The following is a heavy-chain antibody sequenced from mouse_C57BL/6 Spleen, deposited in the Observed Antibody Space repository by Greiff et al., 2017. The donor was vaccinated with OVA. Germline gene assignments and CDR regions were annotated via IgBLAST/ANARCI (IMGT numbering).Heavy chain of an antibody. CDR3: ARASMVTTSYYFDY. CDR2: IDPEDGET. Sequence: EVKLMESGAELVKPGASVKLSCTASGFNIKDYYMHWVKQRTEQGLEWIGRIDPEDGETKYAPKFQGKATITADTSSNTAYLQLSSLTSEDTAVYYCARASMVTTSYYFDYWGQGTTLTVSS. V-gene: IGHV14-2*01. D-gene: IGHD2-2*01. CDR1: GFNIKDYY. J-gene: IGHJ2*01.